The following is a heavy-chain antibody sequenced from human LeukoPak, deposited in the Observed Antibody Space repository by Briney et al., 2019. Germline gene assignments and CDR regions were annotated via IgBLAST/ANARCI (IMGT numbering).Heavy chain of an antibody. J-gene: IGHJ4*02. CDR2: INHSGST. CDR3: ARGHTAMVFRKYYFDY. CDR1: GGSFSGYY. D-gene: IGHD5-18*01. Sequence: SETVSLTCAVYGGSFSGYYWSWIRQPPGEGLEWIGEINHSGSTNYNPSLKSRVTISVDTSKNQFSLKLSSVTAADTAVYYCARGHTAMVFRKYYFDYWGQGTLVTVSS. V-gene: IGHV4-34*01.